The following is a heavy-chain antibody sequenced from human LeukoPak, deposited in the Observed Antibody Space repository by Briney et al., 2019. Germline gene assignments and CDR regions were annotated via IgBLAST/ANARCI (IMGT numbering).Heavy chain of an antibody. CDR2: ISYDGSNK. D-gene: IGHD3-3*01. CDR3: AKDRDDFWSGYYFDY. CDR1: GFTFSSYG. Sequence: GESLRLSCAASGFTFSSYGMHWVRQAPGKGLEWVAVISYDGSNKYYADSVKGRFTISRDNSKNTLYLQMNSLRAEDTAVYYCAKDRDDFWSGYYFDYWGQGTLVTVSS. J-gene: IGHJ4*02. V-gene: IGHV3-30*18.